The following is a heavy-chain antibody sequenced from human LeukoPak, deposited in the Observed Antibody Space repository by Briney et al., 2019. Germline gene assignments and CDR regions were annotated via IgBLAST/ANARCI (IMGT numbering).Heavy chain of an antibody. D-gene: IGHD3-22*01. Sequence: GGSLRLSCAASGCTVGSNTMSWVRQAPGKGLEWVSIIYSGGSTSYADSVKGRVTISRDNSKNTLYLQMNSLRTEDTAVYYCASGGSYFDISGYYFYWGQGTLVTVSS. CDR3: ASGGSYFDISGYYFY. V-gene: IGHV3-66*01. CDR1: GCTVGSNT. J-gene: IGHJ4*02. CDR2: IYSGGST.